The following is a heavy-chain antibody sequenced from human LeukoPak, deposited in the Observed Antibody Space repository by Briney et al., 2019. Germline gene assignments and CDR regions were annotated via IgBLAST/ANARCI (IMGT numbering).Heavy chain of an antibody. CDR3: ARNAGYFDWLLAARGAFNI. D-gene: IGHD3-9*01. V-gene: IGHV4-61*02. J-gene: IGHJ3*02. Sequence: PSETLSLTCGVSGGSNSGGTYYWSCIRPPAGQGLEWVGRIYISGSTNYNPSLKSPVTISADTSKNQFSLKLSSVTAAETAVYYCARNAGYFDWLLAARGAFNIWGQGTMVTVSS. CDR1: GGSNSGGTYY. CDR2: IYISGST.